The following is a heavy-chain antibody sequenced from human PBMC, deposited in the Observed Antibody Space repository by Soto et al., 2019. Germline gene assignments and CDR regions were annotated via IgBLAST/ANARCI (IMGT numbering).Heavy chain of an antibody. CDR1: GYRSADFW. V-gene: IGHV5-51*01. D-gene: IGHD2-2*01. Sequence: PGKSLKISCQASGYRSADFWIGWVRQMPGKGLEWMGFIRLGVSEIRYIPSFQDQVTISAARSINTAYLQWSSLRASDTAMYYCAIATHGSSYYEYLGQGTPVTVSS. CDR2: IRLGVSEI. CDR3: AIATHGSSYYEY. J-gene: IGHJ4*02.